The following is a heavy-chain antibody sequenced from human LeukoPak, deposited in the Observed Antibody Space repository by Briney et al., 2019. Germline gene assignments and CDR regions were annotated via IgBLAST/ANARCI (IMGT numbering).Heavy chain of an antibody. J-gene: IGHJ3*02. V-gene: IGHV4-39*01. D-gene: IGHD3-3*01. CDR3: ARLLSTYYDFWSGYEDAFDI. CDR1: GGSISSSSYY. Sequence: PSETLSLTCTVSGGSISSSSYYWGWIRQPPGKGLEWIGSIYYSGSTYYNPSLKSRVTISVDTSKNQSSLKLSSVTAADTAVYYCARLLSTYYDFWSGYEDAFDIWGQGTMVTVSS. CDR2: IYYSGST.